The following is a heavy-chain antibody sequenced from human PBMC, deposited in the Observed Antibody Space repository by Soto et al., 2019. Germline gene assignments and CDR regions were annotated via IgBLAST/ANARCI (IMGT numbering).Heavy chain of an antibody. J-gene: IGHJ6*02. CDR2: INAGNGQT. Sequence: ASVKVSCKASGYTFTNYAMHWVRQAPGQRLEWMGWINAGNGQTKYSQKFQGRVTITRDASASTAYMELSSLRSEDTAVYYCARDYYGSGTSLYGMAVWGQGTTVTVSS. V-gene: IGHV1-3*01. D-gene: IGHD3-10*01. CDR3: ARDYYGSGTSLYGMAV. CDR1: GYTFTNYA.